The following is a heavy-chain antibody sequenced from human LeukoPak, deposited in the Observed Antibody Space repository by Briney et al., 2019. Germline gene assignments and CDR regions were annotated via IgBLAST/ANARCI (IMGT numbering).Heavy chain of an antibody. Sequence: GGSLRLSCAASGFTVSSNHMSWVRQAPGKGLEWVSVIYSGGSTYYADSVKGRFTISRDNSKNTLYLQMNSLRAEDTAVYYCARVRITFGGVIVYFDYWGQGTLVTVSS. V-gene: IGHV3-66*01. CDR2: IYSGGST. J-gene: IGHJ4*02. CDR3: ARVRITFGGVIVYFDY. CDR1: GFTVSSNH. D-gene: IGHD3-16*02.